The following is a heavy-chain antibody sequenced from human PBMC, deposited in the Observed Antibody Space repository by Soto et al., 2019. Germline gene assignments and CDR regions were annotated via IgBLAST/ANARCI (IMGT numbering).Heavy chain of an antibody. CDR1: GGTFSSYA. CDR2: IIPIFGTA. Sequence: SVKVSCKASGGTFSSYAISWVRQAPGQGLEWMGGIIPIFGTANYAQKFQGRVTITADKSTSTAYMELSSLRSEDTAVYYCARAHWGGFLEFNWFDPWGQGTLVTAPQ. V-gene: IGHV1-69*06. CDR3: ARAHWGGFLEFNWFDP. D-gene: IGHD3-3*01. J-gene: IGHJ5*02.